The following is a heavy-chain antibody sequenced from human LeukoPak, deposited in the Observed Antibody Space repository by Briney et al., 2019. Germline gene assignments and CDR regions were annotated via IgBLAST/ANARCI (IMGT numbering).Heavy chain of an antibody. CDR2: IVPILRTP. V-gene: IGHV1-69*13. CDR1: RDTFSSSG. CDR3: ARSKGRRTSGYNHYYAMDV. J-gene: IGHJ6*02. Sequence: ASVKVSCKSFRDTFSSSGISWVRQAPGQGLEWMGGIVPILRTPDYAKKFQGKVTITADESTTTAYMELSSLTSEDTAVYYCARSKGRRTSGYNHYYAMDVWGQGTRSPSL. D-gene: IGHD3-22*01.